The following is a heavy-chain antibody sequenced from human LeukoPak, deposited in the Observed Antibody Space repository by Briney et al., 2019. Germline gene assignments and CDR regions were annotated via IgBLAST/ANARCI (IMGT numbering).Heavy chain of an antibody. D-gene: IGHD1-14*01. CDR1: GGSMSGYY. CDR2: IYYSGYT. J-gene: IGHJ4*02. Sequence: SETLSLTCTVSGGSMSGYYWNWIRQPPGKGLEWIAYIYYSGYTNYNPSLKSRVTISVDTSKNQFSLKLSSVTAADTAVYYCARARTDSGRFDSWGEGTLVTVSS. V-gene: IGHV4-59*01. CDR3: ARARTDSGRFDS.